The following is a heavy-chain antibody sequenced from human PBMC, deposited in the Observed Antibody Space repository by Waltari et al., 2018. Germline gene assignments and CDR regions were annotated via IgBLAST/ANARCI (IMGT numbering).Heavy chain of an antibody. J-gene: IGHJ4*02. V-gene: IGHV4-59*01. D-gene: IGHD1-1*01. CDR2: IYYSGST. CDR3: ARGGLERLRY. Sequence: QVQLQESGPGLVKPSETLSLTCTVSGGSISSYYWSWIRQPPGKGLEWIGYIYYSGSTNYTPSLKSRVTISVDTSKNQFSLKLSSVTAADTAVYYCARGGLERLRYWGQGTLVTVSS. CDR1: GGSISSYY.